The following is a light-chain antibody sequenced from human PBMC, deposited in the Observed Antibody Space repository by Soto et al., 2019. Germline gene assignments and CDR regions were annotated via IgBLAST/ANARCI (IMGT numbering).Light chain of an antibody. Sequence: IQLPYSPSILSASVGDRVTLTCQASQDIKNYLNWYQQKSGKAPKLLIYDASDLETGVPSRFSGSGSGTDFTFTINSLQPEDIATYYCQQYDNLPLTFGGGTKVDIK. CDR3: QQYDNLPLT. CDR1: QDIKNY. CDR2: DAS. J-gene: IGKJ4*01. V-gene: IGKV1-33*01.